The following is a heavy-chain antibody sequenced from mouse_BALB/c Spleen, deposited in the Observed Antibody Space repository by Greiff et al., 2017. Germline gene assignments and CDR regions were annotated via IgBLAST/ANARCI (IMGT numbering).Heavy chain of an antibody. CDR3: ARIGSSHFDY. CDR1: GYSITSGYY. J-gene: IGHJ2*01. CDR2: ISYDGSN. V-gene: IGHV3-6*02. Sequence: EVHLVESGPGLVKPSQSLSLTCSVTGYSITSGYYWNWLRQFPGNKLEWMGYISYDGSNNYNPSLKNRISITRDTSKNQFFLKLNSVTTEDTATYYCARIGSSHFDYWGQGTTLTVSS. D-gene: IGHD1-1*01.